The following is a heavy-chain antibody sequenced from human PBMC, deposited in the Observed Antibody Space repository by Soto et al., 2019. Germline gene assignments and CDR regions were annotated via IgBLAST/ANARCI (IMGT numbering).Heavy chain of an antibody. CDR2: VYYAGTT. V-gene: IGHV4-59*01. Sequence: QVQLEESGPGLVRPSETLSLTCTVSGDAIRSDPWNWIRQTPGKGLEWIGYVYYAGTTKYNPSVKSRVTIVVDRSQNQFSLKLASVTPEDTALYFCARGHYYDSSVLFDFWGQGSLVTVSS. CDR3: ARGHYYDSSVLFDF. CDR1: GDAIRSDP. J-gene: IGHJ4*02. D-gene: IGHD3-22*01.